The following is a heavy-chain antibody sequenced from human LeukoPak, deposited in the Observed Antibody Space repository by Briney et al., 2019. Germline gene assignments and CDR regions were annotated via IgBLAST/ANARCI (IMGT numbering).Heavy chain of an antibody. V-gene: IGHV1-8*01. D-gene: IGHD5-18*01. Sequence: ASVKVSCKASGYTFTSYDINWVRQATGQGLEWMGWMNPNSGNTGYAQKFQGRVTMTRDTSTSTVYMELSSLRSEDTAVYYCARVGGDTAIDYWGQGTLVTVSS. CDR1: GYTFTSYD. J-gene: IGHJ4*02. CDR3: ARVGGDTAIDY. CDR2: MNPNSGNT.